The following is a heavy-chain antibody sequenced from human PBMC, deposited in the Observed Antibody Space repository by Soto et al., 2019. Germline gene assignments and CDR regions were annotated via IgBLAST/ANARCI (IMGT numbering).Heavy chain of an antibody. V-gene: IGHV2-5*02. CDR1: GFSLSTSGVG. J-gene: IGHJ6*03. CDR3: ALQSPPYNLITNNYYYYMDV. Sequence: SGPTLVKPTQTLTLTCTFSGFSLSTSGVGVGWIRQPPGKALEWLALIYWDDDKRYSPSLKSRLTITKDTSKNQVVLTMTNMDPVDTATYYCALQSPPYNLITNNYYYYMDVWGKGTTVTVSS. D-gene: IGHD3-22*01. CDR2: IYWDDDK.